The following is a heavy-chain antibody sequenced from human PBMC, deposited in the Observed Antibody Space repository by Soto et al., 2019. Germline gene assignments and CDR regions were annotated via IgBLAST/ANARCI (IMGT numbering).Heavy chain of an antibody. V-gene: IGHV3-53*01. CDR1: GCNANNNH. Sequence: GVSLRLSCAAAGCNANNNHMSWVRQAPGKGLEWVSIIYSGGTTYYADSVKGRFTISRDNSKNTLYLQMNSLRVEDTAVYYCLTAPVVWTYWGQGTLVTVSS. D-gene: IGHD1-1*01. CDR3: LTAPVVWTY. J-gene: IGHJ4*02. CDR2: IYSGGTT.